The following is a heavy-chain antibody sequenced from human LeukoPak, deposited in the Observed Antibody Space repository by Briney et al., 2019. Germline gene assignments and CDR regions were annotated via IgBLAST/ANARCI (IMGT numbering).Heavy chain of an antibody. D-gene: IGHD3-10*01. CDR3: ARRTYYYGSGGYSYWFDP. CDR2: IYYSGST. J-gene: IGHJ5*02. V-gene: IGHV4-59*08. Sequence: SETLSLTCTVSGGSISSYYWSWIRQPPGKGLEWIGYIYYSGSTNYNPSLESRVTISVDTSKNQFSLKLSSVTAADTAVYYCARRTYYYGSGGYSYWFDPWGQGTLVTVSS. CDR1: GGSISSYY.